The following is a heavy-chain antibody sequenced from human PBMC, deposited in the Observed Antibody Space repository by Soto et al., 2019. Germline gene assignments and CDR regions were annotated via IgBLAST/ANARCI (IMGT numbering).Heavy chain of an antibody. CDR2: IYPGDSDT. CDR3: ARHALVVVPAAIGAYYYYYTDV. D-gene: IGHD2-2*01. V-gene: IGHV5-51*01. CDR1: GYSFTSYW. Sequence: GESLKISCKGSGYSFTSYWIGWVRQMPGKGLEWMGIIYPGDSDTRCSPSFQGQVTISADKSISTAYLQWSSLKASDTAMYYCARHALVVVPAAIGAYYYYYTDVWGKGTTVTAP. J-gene: IGHJ6*03.